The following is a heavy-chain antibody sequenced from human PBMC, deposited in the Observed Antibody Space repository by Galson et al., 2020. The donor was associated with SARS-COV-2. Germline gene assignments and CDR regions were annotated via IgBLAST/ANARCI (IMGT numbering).Heavy chain of an antibody. CDR2: FDPEDGET. CDR3: ATRSNYDYYGGFDY. D-gene: IGHD4-4*01. Sequence: ASVKVSCKVSGYTLTELSMHWVRQAPGKGLEWMGGFDPEDGETIYAQKFQGRVTMTEDTSTDTAYMELSSLRSEDTAVYYCATRSNYDYYGGFDYWGQGTLVTASS. V-gene: IGHV1-24*01. CDR1: GYTLTELS. J-gene: IGHJ4*02.